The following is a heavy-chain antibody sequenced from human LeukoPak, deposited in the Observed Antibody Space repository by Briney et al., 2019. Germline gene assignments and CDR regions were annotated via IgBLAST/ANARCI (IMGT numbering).Heavy chain of an antibody. V-gene: IGHV3-23*01. D-gene: IGHD5-18*01. CDR1: GFTFSSYA. CDR2: ISGSGGST. Sequence: GGSLRLSCAASGFTFSSYAMSWVRQAPGKGLEWVSAISGSGGSTYYADSVKGRFTISRDNSNNTLYLQMNSLKPEDTGVYHCARDRAQRWLSGGTDYWGQGTLVTVSS. CDR3: ARDRAQRWLSGGTDY. J-gene: IGHJ4*02.